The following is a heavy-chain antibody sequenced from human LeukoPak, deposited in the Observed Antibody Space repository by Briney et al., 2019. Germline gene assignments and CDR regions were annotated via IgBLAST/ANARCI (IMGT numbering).Heavy chain of an antibody. D-gene: IGHD3-22*01. CDR1: GFTFSSYA. CDR2: IYSGGST. CDR3: ARAPPTRGYYYGEGY. J-gene: IGHJ4*02. V-gene: IGHV3-53*01. Sequence: GGSLRLSCAASGFTFSSYAMSWVRQAPGKGLEWVSVIYSGGSTYYADSVKGRFTISRDNSKNTLYLQMNSLRAEDTAVYYCARAPPTRGYYYGEGYWGQGTLVTVSS.